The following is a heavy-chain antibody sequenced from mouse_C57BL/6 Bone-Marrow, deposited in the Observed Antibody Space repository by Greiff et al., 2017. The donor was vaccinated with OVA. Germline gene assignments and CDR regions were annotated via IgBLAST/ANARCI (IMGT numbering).Heavy chain of an antibody. V-gene: IGHV2-5*01. D-gene: IGHD2-1*01. Sequence: QVQLQQSGPGLVQPSQSLSITCTVSGFSLTSYGVHWVRQSPGKGLEWLGVIWRGGSTDYNAAFMSRLSITKDNSKSQVFFKMNSLQADDTAIYYCAKRGDGNSYYYAMDYWGQGTSVTVSS. CDR2: IWRGGST. CDR3: AKRGDGNSYYYAMDY. CDR1: GFSLTSYG. J-gene: IGHJ4*01.